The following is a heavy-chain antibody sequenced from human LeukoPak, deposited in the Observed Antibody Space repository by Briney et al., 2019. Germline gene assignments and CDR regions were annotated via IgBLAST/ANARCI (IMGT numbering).Heavy chain of an antibody. CDR2: IRYDGSNK. J-gene: IGHJ4*02. D-gene: IGHD6-19*01. CDR1: GFTFSSYG. Sequence: TGGSLRFSCAASGFTFSSYGMHWVRQAPGKGLEWVAFIRYDGSNKYYADSVKGRFTISRDNSKNTMYLQMNSLRAEDTAVYYCAKDDEYSSGWYGDFDYWGQGTLVTVSS. CDR3: AKDDEYSSGWYGDFDY. V-gene: IGHV3-30*02.